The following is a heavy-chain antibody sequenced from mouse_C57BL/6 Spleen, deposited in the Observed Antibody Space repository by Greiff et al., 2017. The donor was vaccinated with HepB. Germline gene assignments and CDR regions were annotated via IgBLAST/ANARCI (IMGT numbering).Heavy chain of an antibody. D-gene: IGHD1-1*01. CDR3: ARWKTYYYGSSPLDY. CDR2: IYPGDGDT. CDR1: GYAFSSSW. J-gene: IGHJ2*01. Sequence: VKLQESGPELVKPGASVKISCKASGYAFSSSWMNWVKQRPGKGLEWIGRIYPGDGDTNYNGKFKGKATLTADKSSSTAYMQLSSLTSEDSAVYFCARWKTYYYGSSPLDYWGQGTTLTVSS. V-gene: IGHV1-82*01.